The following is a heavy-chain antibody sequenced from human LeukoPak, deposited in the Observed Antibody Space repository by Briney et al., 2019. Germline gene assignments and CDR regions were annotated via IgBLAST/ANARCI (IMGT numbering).Heavy chain of an antibody. V-gene: IGHV4-59*01. J-gene: IGHJ5*02. D-gene: IGHD2-2*01. CDR3: ARAPGVVVGFDP. CDR1: GGSIGSYY. Sequence: PSETLSLTCTVSGGSIGSYYWSWLRQPPGKGLEWIGYIYYSGSTNYNPSLKSRVTISVDTSKNQFSLKLSSVTAADTAVYYCARAPGVVVGFDPWGQGTLVTVSS. CDR2: IYYSGST.